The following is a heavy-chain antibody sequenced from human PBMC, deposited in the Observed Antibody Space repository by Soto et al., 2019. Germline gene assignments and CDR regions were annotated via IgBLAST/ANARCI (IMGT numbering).Heavy chain of an antibody. J-gene: IGHJ6*02. Sequence: QVQLVQSGAEVKKPGSSVKVSCKASGGTFSSYAISWVRQAHGQVLEWMGGIIPIFGTANYAQKFQGRVTITADESTSKAYMELSSLRSEDTAVYYCASSVAKYYYYGMDVWGQGTTVTVSS. CDR3: ASSVAKYYYYGMDV. CDR1: GGTFSSYA. D-gene: IGHD5-12*01. V-gene: IGHV1-69*12. CDR2: IIPIFGTA.